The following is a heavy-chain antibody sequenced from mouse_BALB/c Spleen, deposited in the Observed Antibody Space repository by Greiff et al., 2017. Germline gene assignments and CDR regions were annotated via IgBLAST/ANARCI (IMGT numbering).Heavy chain of an antibody. J-gene: IGHJ4*01. CDR2: ISSGGSYT. CDR3: AKSYSGDAMDY. V-gene: IGHV5-6*01. Sequence: EVQLVESGGDLVKPGGSLKLSCAASGFTFSSYGMSWVRQTPDKRLEWVATISSGGSYTYYPDSVKGRFTISRDNAKNTLYLQMSSLKSEDTAMYYCAKSYSGDAMDYWGQGTSVTVSS. D-gene: IGHD1-1*01. CDR1: GFTFSSYG.